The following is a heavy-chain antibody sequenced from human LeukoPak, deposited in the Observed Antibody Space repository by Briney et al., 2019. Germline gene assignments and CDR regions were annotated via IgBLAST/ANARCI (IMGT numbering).Heavy chain of an antibody. D-gene: IGHD6-13*01. J-gene: IGHJ6*03. CDR1: GGSFSGYY. CDR3: ARVGYSISRNYYYYYMDV. Sequence: SETLSLTCAVYGGSFSGYYWSWIRQPPGKGLEWIGEINHSGSTNYNPSLKSRVTISVDTSKNQFSLNLTSLTAADTAVYSCARVGYSISRNYYYYYMDVWGKGTTVTISS. CDR2: INHSGST. V-gene: IGHV4-34*01.